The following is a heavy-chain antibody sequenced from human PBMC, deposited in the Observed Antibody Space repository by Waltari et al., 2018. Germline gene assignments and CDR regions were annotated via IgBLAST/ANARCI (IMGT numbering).Heavy chain of an antibody. Sequence: QVQPVQSGSELKKPGASVKVSCKDSGYTFPDHAMNWVRQAPGQGLQFLGWINTNTQNPFYARGFAGRFVFSLDTSISTAYMEITSLKTEDTAVYYCARELLGGGAFDSWGQGTLVSVSS. J-gene: IGHJ4*02. V-gene: IGHV7-4-1*02. D-gene: IGHD3-16*01. CDR1: GYTFPDHA. CDR3: ARELLGGGAFDS. CDR2: INTNTQNP.